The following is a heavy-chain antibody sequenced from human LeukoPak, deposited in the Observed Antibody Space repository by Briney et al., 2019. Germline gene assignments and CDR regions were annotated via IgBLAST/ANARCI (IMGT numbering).Heavy chain of an antibody. D-gene: IGHD1-20*01. CDR3: ARSGITGPGGAFDI. Sequence: SETLSLTCTVSGGSISSGDYYWRWLRQPPGKGLEWIGYIYYSGSTYYNPSLKSRVTISVVTSKNLCSLKLSSVTGADSAVYYWARSGITGPGGAFDIWGQGPMVTVST. J-gene: IGHJ3*02. CDR1: GGSISSGDYY. V-gene: IGHV4-30-4*01. CDR2: IYYSGST.